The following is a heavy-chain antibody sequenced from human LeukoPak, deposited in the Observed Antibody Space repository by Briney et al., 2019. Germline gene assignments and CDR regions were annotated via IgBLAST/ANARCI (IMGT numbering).Heavy chain of an antibody. J-gene: IGHJ3*02. D-gene: IGHD3-10*02. Sequence: PSETLSLTCTVSGGSISSYCWSWIRQPPGKGLEWIGYIYYSGSTNYNPSLKSRVTISVDTSKNQFSLKLSSVTAADTAVYYCASTKFGRGDAFDIWGQGTMVTVSS. CDR2: IYYSGST. CDR3: ASTKFGRGDAFDI. CDR1: GGSISSYC. V-gene: IGHV4-59*01.